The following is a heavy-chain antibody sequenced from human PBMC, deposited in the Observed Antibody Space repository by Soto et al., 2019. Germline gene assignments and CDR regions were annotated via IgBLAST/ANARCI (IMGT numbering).Heavy chain of an antibody. J-gene: IGHJ5*02. CDR1: GFSLSTSGVG. V-gene: IGHV2-5*02. CDR3: AHMGWNYDLRGHNWFDP. Sequence: GSGPTLVNPTQTLTLTCTFSGFSLSTSGVGVGWIRQPPGKALEWLALIYWDDDKRYSPSLKSRLTITKDTSKNQVVLTMTNMDPVDTATYYCAHMGWNYDLRGHNWFDPWGQGTLVTVSS. CDR2: IYWDDDK. D-gene: IGHD1-7*01.